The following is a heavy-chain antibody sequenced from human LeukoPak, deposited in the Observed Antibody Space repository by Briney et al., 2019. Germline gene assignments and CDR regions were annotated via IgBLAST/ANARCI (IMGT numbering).Heavy chain of an antibody. Sequence: SETLSLTCTVSGYSISSGSYWGWIRQPPGKGLEWIGSTHHSGTTYYNPSLKSRVTISIDTSKNQFSLMLSSVTAADTAVYYCASRSGWYFYYFDYWGQGTLVTVSS. CDR3: ASRSGWYFYYFDY. J-gene: IGHJ4*02. D-gene: IGHD6-19*01. CDR2: THHSGTT. CDR1: GYSISSGSY. V-gene: IGHV4-38-2*02.